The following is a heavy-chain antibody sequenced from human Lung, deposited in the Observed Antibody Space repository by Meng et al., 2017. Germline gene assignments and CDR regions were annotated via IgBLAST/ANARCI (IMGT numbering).Heavy chain of an antibody. CDR2: ISSSGSTI. V-gene: IGHV3-11*01. CDR3: ARDISGTVGYFDY. J-gene: IGHJ4*02. CDR1: GFTFSDYY. D-gene: IGHD1-20*01. Sequence: QVQLVESGGGLVKPGGSLRLFCAASGFTFSDYYMSWIRQAPGKGLAWVSYISSSGSTIYYADSVKSRFTISRDNAKNSLYLKMNSLRAEDKAVYYCARDISGTVGYFDYWGQGTLVTVSS.